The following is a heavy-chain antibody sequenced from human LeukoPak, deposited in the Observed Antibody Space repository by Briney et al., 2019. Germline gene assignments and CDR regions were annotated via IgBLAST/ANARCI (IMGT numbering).Heavy chain of an antibody. J-gene: IGHJ6*03. Sequence: SETLSLTCAVSGGSISSSNWWSWVRQPPGKGLEWIGEIYHSGSTNYNPSLKSRVTISVDKSKNQFSLKLSSVTAADTAVYYCARREDYYYYYMDVWGKGTTVTISS. V-gene: IGHV4-4*02. CDR3: ARREDYYYYYMDV. CDR2: IYHSGST. CDR1: GGSISSSNW.